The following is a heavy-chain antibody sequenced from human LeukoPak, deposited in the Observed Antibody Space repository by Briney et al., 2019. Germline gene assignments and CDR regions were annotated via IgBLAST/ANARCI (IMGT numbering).Heavy chain of an antibody. D-gene: IGHD3-22*01. J-gene: IGHJ4*02. CDR1: GGSISSSSYY. Sequence: SETLSLTCTVSGGSISSSSYYWGWIRQPPGKGLEWIGSIYYSGSTYYNPSLKSRVTISVDTSKNQFSLKLCSVTAADTAVYYCARHGYYYYFDYWGQGTLVTVSS. V-gene: IGHV4-39*01. CDR3: ARHGYYYYFDY. CDR2: IYYSGST.